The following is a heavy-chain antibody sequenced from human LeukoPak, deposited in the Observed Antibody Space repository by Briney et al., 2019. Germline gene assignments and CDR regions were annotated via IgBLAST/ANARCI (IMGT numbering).Heavy chain of an antibody. CDR2: ISGSGGST. Sequence: GGSLRLSCAASGFTVSSYAMSWVRRAPGKGLEWVSAISGSGGSTYYADSVKGRFTISRDNSKNTLYLQMNSLRAEDTAVYYCAKDHGVGATPFDYWGQGTLVTVSS. CDR3: AKDHGVGATPFDY. CDR1: GFTVSSYA. D-gene: IGHD1-26*01. V-gene: IGHV3-23*01. J-gene: IGHJ4*02.